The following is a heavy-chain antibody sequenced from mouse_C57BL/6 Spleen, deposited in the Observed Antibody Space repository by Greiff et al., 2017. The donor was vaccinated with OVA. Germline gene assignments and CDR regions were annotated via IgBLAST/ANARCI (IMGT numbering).Heavy chain of an antibody. CDR2: ICPGDGDT. Sequence: VQLQESGPELVKPGASVKISCTASGFAFSSSWMNWVKQRPGKGLEWIGRICPGDGDTNYNGMFKGKATLTADNTSSTAYMQLSSLTSEDSAVYFRARYYYGSGYVATNVVINTGIDDYAMDYWGQGTSVTVSS. CDR1: GFAFSSSW. CDR3: ARYYYGSGYVATNVVINTGIDDYAMDY. D-gene: IGHD1-1*01. J-gene: IGHJ4*01. V-gene: IGHV1-82*01.